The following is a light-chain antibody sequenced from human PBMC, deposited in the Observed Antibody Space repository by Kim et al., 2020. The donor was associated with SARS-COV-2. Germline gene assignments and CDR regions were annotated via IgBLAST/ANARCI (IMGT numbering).Light chain of an antibody. CDR2: SAS. CDR1: QNMRSGY. Sequence: EIVLTQSPDTLSLSPGDRATLSCRASQNMRSGYLAWYQQKFGQAPRPLIYSASTRATGFPERFIGSGSGTDFALTINRLEPEDFGVYYCQQYDSSPYTFGQGTKLEI. V-gene: IGKV3-20*01. CDR3: QQYDSSPYT. J-gene: IGKJ2*01.